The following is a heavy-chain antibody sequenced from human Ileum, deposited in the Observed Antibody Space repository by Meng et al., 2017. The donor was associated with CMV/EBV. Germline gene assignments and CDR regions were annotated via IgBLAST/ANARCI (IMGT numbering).Heavy chain of an antibody. CDR2: IIPILGIA. CDR1: GGTFSSYT. V-gene: IGHV1-69*02. D-gene: IGHD6-13*01. Sequence: SVKVSCQASGGTFSSYTISWVRQAPGQGLEWMGRIIPILGIANYAQKFQGRVTITADKSTSTAYMELSSLRSEDTAVYYCASGYSSSWYVGWFDPWGQGTLVTVSS. J-gene: IGHJ5*02. CDR3: ASGYSSSWYVGWFDP.